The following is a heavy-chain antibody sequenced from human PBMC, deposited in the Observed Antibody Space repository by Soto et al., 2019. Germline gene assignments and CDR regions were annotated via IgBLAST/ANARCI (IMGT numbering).Heavy chain of an antibody. CDR2: IHNSGRS. CDR3: VREERIAAPQLDY. Sequence: SETLSLTCTVSGGSIKSSYYHWSWTRHSPAKGLEWIGYIHNSGRSFYNPSLRGRVTVTLDTSRSQFSLTLASVTAADTAVYYCVREERIAAPQLDYWGQGIPVTVSS. J-gene: IGHJ4*02. CDR1: GGSIKSSYYH. D-gene: IGHD6-6*01. V-gene: IGHV4-30-4*01.